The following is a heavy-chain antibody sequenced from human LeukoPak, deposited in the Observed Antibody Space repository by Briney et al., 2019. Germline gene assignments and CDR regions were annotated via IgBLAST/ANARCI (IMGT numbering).Heavy chain of an antibody. Sequence: GGSLRLSCAASGFTFSSYGMHWVRQAPGKGLEWVAFIRYDGSNKYYADSVKGRFTISRDNAKNSLYLQMNSLRAEDTAVYYCARVAAAGMRYYYYYMDVWGKGTTVTVSS. CDR2: IRYDGSNK. CDR1: GFTFSSYG. D-gene: IGHD6-13*01. J-gene: IGHJ6*03. CDR3: ARVAAAGMRYYYYYMDV. V-gene: IGHV3-30*02.